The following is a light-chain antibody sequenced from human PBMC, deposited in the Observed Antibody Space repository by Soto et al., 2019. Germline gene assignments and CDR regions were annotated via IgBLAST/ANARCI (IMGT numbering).Light chain of an antibody. CDR2: AAS. V-gene: IGKV1-39*01. J-gene: IGKJ5*01. CDR1: QSISSY. Sequence: IQMTQSPSSLSASLGERVTITCRASQSISSYLNWYQQKPGKAPKLLIYAASSLQSGVPSRFSGSGSGTDFTLTISSLQPEDFATYYCQQSYSTPITFGQGTRLEIK. CDR3: QQSYSTPIT.